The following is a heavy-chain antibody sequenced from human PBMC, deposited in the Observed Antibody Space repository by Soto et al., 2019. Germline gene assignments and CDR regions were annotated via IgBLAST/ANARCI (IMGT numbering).Heavy chain of an antibody. CDR2: IRSKANSYAT. V-gene: IGHV3-73*01. Sequence: PGGSLRLSCAASGFTFSGSAMHWVRQTSGKGLEWVGRIRSKANSYATAYAASVKGRFTISRDDSKNTAYLQMNGLKTEDTAVYYCTRQHDYGGNPFDYWGQGTLVTVSS. J-gene: IGHJ4*02. CDR1: GFTFSGSA. CDR3: TRQHDYGGNPFDY. D-gene: IGHD4-17*01.